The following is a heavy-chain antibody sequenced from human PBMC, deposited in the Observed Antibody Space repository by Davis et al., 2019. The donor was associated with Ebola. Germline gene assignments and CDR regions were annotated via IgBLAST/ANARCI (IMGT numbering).Heavy chain of an antibody. J-gene: IGHJ4*02. V-gene: IGHV3-66*02. D-gene: IGHD5-12*01. CDR1: GFTVSSNY. CDR2: IYSGGST. Sequence: GESLKISCAASGFTVSSNYMSWVRQAPGKGLEWVSVIYSGGSTYYADSVKGRFTISRDNSKNTLYLQMNSLRAEDTAVYYCASPIVATDYWGQGTLVTVSS. CDR3: ASPIVATDY.